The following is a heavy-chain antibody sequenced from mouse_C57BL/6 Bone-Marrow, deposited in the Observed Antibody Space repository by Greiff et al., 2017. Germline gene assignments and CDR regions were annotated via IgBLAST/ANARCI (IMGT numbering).Heavy chain of an antibody. Sequence: QVQLQQSGAELMKPGASVKLSCKATGYTFTGYWIEWVKQRPGHGLEWIGEILPGSGSTNYNEKFKGKATFTADTSSNTAYMQLGSRKTEDDAIEYCARHYDNDDGGKGTTRTVSS. J-gene: IGHJ2*01. V-gene: IGHV1-9*01. CDR2: ILPGSGST. CDR3: ARHYDNDD. CDR1: GYTFTGYW. D-gene: IGHD2-1*01.